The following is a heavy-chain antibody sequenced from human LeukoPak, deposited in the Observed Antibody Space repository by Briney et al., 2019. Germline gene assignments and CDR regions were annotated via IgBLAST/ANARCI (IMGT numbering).Heavy chain of an antibody. CDR1: GASFSAYY. Sequence: SETLSLTCTVSGASFSAYYWNWIRQPAGKGLEWIGHFYARGNSNYNPSLKSRVTMSVDTSKSHFSLKLRSVTAADSAVYYCAKELPGAGLFDSWGLGTLVTVSS. D-gene: IGHD2-21*02. CDR2: FYARGNS. J-gene: IGHJ4*01. CDR3: AKELPGAGLFDS. V-gene: IGHV4-4*07.